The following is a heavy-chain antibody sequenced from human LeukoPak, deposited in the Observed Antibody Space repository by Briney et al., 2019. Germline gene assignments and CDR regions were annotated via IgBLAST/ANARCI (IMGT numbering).Heavy chain of an antibody. Sequence: SVKVSCKASGGTFSSYAISWVRQAPGQGLEWMGVIISIFGTANYAQKFQGRVTITPDESTSTAYWELSSLRSEDTAVYYCARVPLYCSGGSCYSGHYYYYYYMDVWGKGTTVTVSS. V-gene: IGHV1-69*13. CDR2: IISIFGTA. D-gene: IGHD2-15*01. J-gene: IGHJ6*03. CDR3: ARVPLYCSGGSCYSGHYYYYYYMDV. CDR1: GGTFSSYA.